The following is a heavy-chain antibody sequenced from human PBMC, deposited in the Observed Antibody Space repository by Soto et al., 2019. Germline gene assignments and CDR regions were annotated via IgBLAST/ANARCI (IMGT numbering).Heavy chain of an antibody. D-gene: IGHD4-17*01. CDR3: ARKTTAHFDY. J-gene: IGHJ4*02. CDR2: ISYDGSNK. V-gene: IGHV3-30*03. Sequence: PGGSLRLSCAASGFTFNNYGMHWVRQAPGKGLEWVAVISYDGSNKYYTESVKGRFTISRDNSKNTLCLQMNSLRAEDTAVYYCARKTTAHFDYWGRGTLVTVSS. CDR1: GFTFNNYG.